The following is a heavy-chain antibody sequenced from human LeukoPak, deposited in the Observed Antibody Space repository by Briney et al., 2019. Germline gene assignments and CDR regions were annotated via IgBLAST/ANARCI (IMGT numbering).Heavy chain of an antibody. CDR3: ARTDPFGSGNP. Sequence: SETLSLTCAVSGYSISSGKWWGWTRQPPGKGLEWIGYIYYSGSIYYNPSLKSRVTMSVDTSKNQFSLKLSSVTAVDTAVYYCARTDPFGSGNPWGQGTLVTVSS. J-gene: IGHJ5*02. V-gene: IGHV4-28*05. D-gene: IGHD3-10*01. CDR1: GYSISSGKW. CDR2: IYYSGSI.